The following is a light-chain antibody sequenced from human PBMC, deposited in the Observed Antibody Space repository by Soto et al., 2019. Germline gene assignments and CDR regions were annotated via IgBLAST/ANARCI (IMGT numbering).Light chain of an antibody. CDR3: RQYGSSPPIT. V-gene: IGKV3-20*01. CDR1: QSVSSSY. J-gene: IGKJ5*01. Sequence: ELVLTQSPGTLSLSPGERATLSCRASQSVSSSYLAWYQQKPGQAPRLLIYGASSRATGIPDRFSGSGSGTDFTLTISRLEPEDFAVYYCRQYGSSPPITFGQGTRLEIK. CDR2: GAS.